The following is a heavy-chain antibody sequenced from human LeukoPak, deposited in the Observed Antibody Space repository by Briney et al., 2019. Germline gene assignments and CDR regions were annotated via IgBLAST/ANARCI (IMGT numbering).Heavy chain of an antibody. J-gene: IGHJ4*02. D-gene: IGHD6-13*01. CDR1: GYTFTSYG. V-gene: IGHV1-18*01. CDR2: ITAYNDNT. CDR3: ARDLRRGSSSWYVSGGDY. Sequence: ASVKASCKASGYTFTSYGISWVRQAPGQGHEWMGWITAYNDNTYYAQKLQGRVTMTTDTSTSTAYMELRSLRSDDTAVYYCARDLRRGSSSWYVSGGDYWGQGTLVTVSS.